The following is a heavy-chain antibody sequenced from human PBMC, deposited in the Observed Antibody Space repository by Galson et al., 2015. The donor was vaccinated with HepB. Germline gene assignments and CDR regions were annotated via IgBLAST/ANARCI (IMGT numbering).Heavy chain of an antibody. V-gene: IGHV3-30-3*01. J-gene: IGHJ5*02. CDR1: GFTFSSYA. D-gene: IGHD2-2*01. CDR2: ISYDGSNK. Sequence: SLRLSCAASGFTFSSYAMHWVRQAPGKGLEWVAVISYDGSNKYYADSVKGRFTISRDSSKNTLYLQMNSLRAEDTAVYYCARGDIVVVPAAPETWGQGTLVTVSS. CDR3: ARGDIVVVPAAPET.